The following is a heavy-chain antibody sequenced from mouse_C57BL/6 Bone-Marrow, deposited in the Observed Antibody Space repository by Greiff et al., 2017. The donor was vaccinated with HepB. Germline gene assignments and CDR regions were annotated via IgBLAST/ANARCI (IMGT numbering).Heavy chain of an antibody. V-gene: IGHV5-6*02. Sequence: EVKLVESGGDLVKPGGSLKLSCAASGFTFSSYGMSWVRQTPDKRLEWVATISSGGSYTYYPDSVKGRFTISRDNAKNTLYLQMSSLKSEDTAMYYCARRNWVDYWGQGTTLTVSS. CDR2: ISSGGSYT. CDR3: ARRNWVDY. J-gene: IGHJ2*01. CDR1: GFTFSSYG. D-gene: IGHD4-1*01.